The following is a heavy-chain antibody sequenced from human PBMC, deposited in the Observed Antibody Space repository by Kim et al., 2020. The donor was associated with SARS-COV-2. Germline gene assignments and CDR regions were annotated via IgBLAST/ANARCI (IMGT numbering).Heavy chain of an antibody. Sequence: GGSLRLSCAASGFTFSNAWMSWVRQAPGKGLEWVGRIKSKTDGGTTDYAAPVKGRFTISRDDSKNTLYLQMNSLKTEDTAVYYCTTDSAGDYGIWFDPWGQGTLVTVSS. D-gene: IGHD4-17*01. J-gene: IGHJ5*02. CDR3: TTDSAGDYGIWFDP. CDR2: IKSKTDGGTT. V-gene: IGHV3-15*01. CDR1: GFTFSNAW.